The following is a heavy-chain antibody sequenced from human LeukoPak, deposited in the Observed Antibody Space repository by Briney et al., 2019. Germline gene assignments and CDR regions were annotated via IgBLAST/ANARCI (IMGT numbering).Heavy chain of an antibody. CDR2: INPNSGGT. Sequence: ASVKVSCKASGYTFTGYYMHWVRQAPGQGLEWMGWINPNSGGTNYAQKFQGRVTMTRDTSISTAYMELSRLRSDDTAVYYCASHRGVIITDAFDIWGQGTMVTVSS. D-gene: IGHD3-10*01. V-gene: IGHV1-2*02. CDR1: GYTFTGYY. J-gene: IGHJ3*02. CDR3: ASHRGVIITDAFDI.